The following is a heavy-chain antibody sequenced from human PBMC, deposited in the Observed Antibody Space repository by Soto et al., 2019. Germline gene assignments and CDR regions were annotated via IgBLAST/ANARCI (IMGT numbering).Heavy chain of an antibody. D-gene: IGHD3-3*01. CDR2: ISYGGST. J-gene: IGHJ4*02. Sequence: SETLSLTCTVSGGSITSAGHYWTWIRQRPGKGLEWIGYISYGGSTSYSPSLESRVTMSADTSKNQFSLRLTSVTAADTAVYYCARGPTNTIFFVWGQGTLVTVSS. CDR1: GGSITSAGHY. V-gene: IGHV4-31*03. CDR3: ARGPTNTIFFV.